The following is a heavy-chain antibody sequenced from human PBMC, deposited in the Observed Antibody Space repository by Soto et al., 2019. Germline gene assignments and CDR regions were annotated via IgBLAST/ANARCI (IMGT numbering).Heavy chain of an antibody. CDR1: SGSISSAAYY. CDR2: ISYSGTT. V-gene: IGHV4-31*03. J-gene: IGHJ4*02. CDR3: ARVEYSSSSPLSYFDH. D-gene: IGHD6-6*01. Sequence: SETLSLTCIVSSGSISSAAYYWSWIRQHPGKGLEWIGFISYSGTTFYNPSLRSRVTISVDTSKNQFSLKLSSVTAADTAVYYCARVEYSSSSPLSYFDHWGQGTLVTVSS.